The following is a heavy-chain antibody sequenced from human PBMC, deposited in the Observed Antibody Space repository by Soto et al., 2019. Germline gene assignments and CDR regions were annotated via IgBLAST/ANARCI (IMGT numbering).Heavy chain of an antibody. CDR3: ARDKITGLFDY. Sequence: QVQLQQWGAGLLKPSETLSLTCAVYGGSFSGYYWTWIRQPPGTGLEWIGEINHSGSTNYNPSLKXXVTISVDTSKTQCSLKLTSVTAADTAVYYCARDKITGLFDYWGQGTLVTVSS. V-gene: IGHV4-34*01. D-gene: IGHD2-8*02. CDR2: INHSGST. CDR1: GGSFSGYY. J-gene: IGHJ4*02.